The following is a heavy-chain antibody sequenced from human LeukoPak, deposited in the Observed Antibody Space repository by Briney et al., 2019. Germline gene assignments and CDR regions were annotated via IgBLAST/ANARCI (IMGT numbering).Heavy chain of an antibody. Sequence: GRSLRLSCAASGFTFSSYAMHWVRQAPGKGLEWVAVISYDGSNKYYADSVKGRFTISRDNSKNTLYLQMNSLRAEDTAVYYCARAPSVLRFLEWLNYFDYWGQGTLVTVSS. CDR2: ISYDGSNK. CDR1: GFTFSSYA. J-gene: IGHJ4*02. V-gene: IGHV3-30-3*01. CDR3: ARAPSVLRFLEWLNYFDY. D-gene: IGHD3-3*01.